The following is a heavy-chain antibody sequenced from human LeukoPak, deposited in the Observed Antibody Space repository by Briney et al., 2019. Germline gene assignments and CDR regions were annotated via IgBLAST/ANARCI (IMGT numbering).Heavy chain of an antibody. V-gene: IGHV4-34*01. D-gene: IGHD6-13*01. J-gene: IGHJ6*02. CDR3: ARETTSSWYALYYSYGMYV. CDR2: INHSGST. Sequence: PSETLSLTCAVYGGSFSGYYWSWIRQPPGTGVWWIGEINHSGSTNYTPSLTSRVTISVETSKNQFSLKLSSVTAADTAVYYCARETTSSWYALYYSYGMYVWGQGTTVTVSS. CDR1: GGSFSGYY.